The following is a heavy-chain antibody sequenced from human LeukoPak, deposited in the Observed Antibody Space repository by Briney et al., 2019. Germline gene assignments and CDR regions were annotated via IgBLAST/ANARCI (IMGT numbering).Heavy chain of an antibody. Sequence: TSSETLSLTCAVYGGSFSGYYWSWIRQPPGKGLEWIGEINHSGSTNYNPSLKSRVTISVDTSKNQFSLKLSSVTAADTAVYYCARHARRPLRYFVPRDKTQIDYWGQGTLVTVSS. J-gene: IGHJ4*02. CDR1: GGSFSGYY. CDR2: INHSGST. CDR3: ARHARRPLRYFVPRDKTQIDY. D-gene: IGHD3-9*01. V-gene: IGHV4-34*01.